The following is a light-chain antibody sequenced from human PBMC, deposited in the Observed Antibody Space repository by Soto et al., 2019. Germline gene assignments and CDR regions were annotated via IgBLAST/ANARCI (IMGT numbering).Light chain of an antibody. Sequence: IVMPPSPGSLSFSPVHRVYLSVRASPRLMRSSLAWYQQKPGQAPRLLIYGVSTRATGIPDRFSGSGSGTDFTLTISRLEPEDSARYSCQQYDTSPPTFGQGTKVDIK. CDR3: QQYDTSPPT. V-gene: IGKV3-20*01. CDR1: PRLMRSS. CDR2: GVS. J-gene: IGKJ1*01.